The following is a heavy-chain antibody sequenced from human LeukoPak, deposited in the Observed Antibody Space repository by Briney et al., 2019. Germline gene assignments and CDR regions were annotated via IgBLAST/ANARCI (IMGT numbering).Heavy chain of an antibody. D-gene: IGHD5-18*01. V-gene: IGHV1-69*04. CDR3: ARADSYGFKIVFAFDI. Sequence: GASVKVSCKASGGTFSSYAISWVRQAPGQGLEWMGRIIPILGIANYAQKFQGRVTITADKSTSTAYMELSSLRSEDTAVYYCARADSYGFKIVFAFDIWGQGTMVTVSS. CDR2: IIPILGIA. J-gene: IGHJ3*02. CDR1: GGTFSSYA.